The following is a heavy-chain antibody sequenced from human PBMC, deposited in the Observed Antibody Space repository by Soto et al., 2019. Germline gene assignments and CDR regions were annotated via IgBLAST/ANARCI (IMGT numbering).Heavy chain of an antibody. CDR2: ISYDGSNK. D-gene: IGHD2-2*01. CDR3: ARDRYCSNTSCIGAYFDY. V-gene: IGHV3-30-3*01. Sequence: GGSLRLSCAASGFTFSSYAMHWVRQAPGKGLEWVAVISYDGSNKYYADSVKGRFTISRDNSKNTLYLQMNSLRAEDTAVYYCARDRYCSNTSCIGAYFDYWGQGTLVTVSS. CDR1: GFTFSSYA. J-gene: IGHJ4*02.